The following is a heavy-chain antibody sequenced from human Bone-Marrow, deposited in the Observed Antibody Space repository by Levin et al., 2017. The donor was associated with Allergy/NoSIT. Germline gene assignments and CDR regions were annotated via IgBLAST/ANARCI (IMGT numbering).Heavy chain of an antibody. CDR2: IIYTGVNT. CDR1: GFTFSDYA. CDR3: ARGMTATLQAFHF. D-gene: IGHD2-21*02. Sequence: PGGSLRLSCAASGFTFSDYAMSWVRQAPGKGLEWVSGIIYTGVNTFYADSVKGRFTISRDNSKNTLSLQMNGLRDEDTAVYFCARGMTATLQAFHFWGQGTLVTVSS. V-gene: IGHV3-23*01. J-gene: IGHJ4*02.